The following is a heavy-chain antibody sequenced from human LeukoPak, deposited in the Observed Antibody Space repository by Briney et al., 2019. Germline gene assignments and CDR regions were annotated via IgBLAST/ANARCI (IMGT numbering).Heavy chain of an antibody. J-gene: IGHJ3*02. Sequence: GGSLRLSCAASGFTFSSYSMNWVRQAPGKGLEWVSSISSSSSYIYYADSVKGRFTISRDNAKNSLYLQMNSLRAEDTAVYYCARGRYDILTGLAGFAFDIWGQGTMVTVSS. CDR3: ARGRYDILTGLAGFAFDI. CDR2: ISSSSSYI. CDR1: GFTFSSYS. V-gene: IGHV3-21*01. D-gene: IGHD3-9*01.